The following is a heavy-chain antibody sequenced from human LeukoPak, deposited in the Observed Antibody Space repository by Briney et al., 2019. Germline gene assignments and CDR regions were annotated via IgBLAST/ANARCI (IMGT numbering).Heavy chain of an antibody. Sequence: GGSLRLSCAASGFTFSSYNMHWVRQAPGKGLEWVSFIPYDGSNKYYADSVKGRFTISRDNSKNTLYLQMNSLRAEDTAVYYCAKDKGSGSYTFDYWGQGTLVTAPS. D-gene: IGHD3-10*01. V-gene: IGHV3-30*02. CDR3: AKDKGSGSYTFDY. CDR2: IPYDGSNK. CDR1: GFTFSSYN. J-gene: IGHJ4*02.